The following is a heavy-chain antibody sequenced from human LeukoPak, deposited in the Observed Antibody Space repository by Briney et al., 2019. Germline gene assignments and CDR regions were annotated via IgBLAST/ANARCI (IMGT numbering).Heavy chain of an antibody. J-gene: IGHJ4*02. D-gene: IGHD6-19*01. CDR2: IHYSGIT. CDR1: GGTISGYY. V-gene: IGHV4-59*08. Sequence: SETLSLTCTVSGGTISGYYWNWIRQPPGKGLEWIGYIHYSGITKYNPSLKSRVTISVDTSKNQFSLKLSSVTAADTAVYYCARWYSSGWAFDYWGQGTLVTVSS. CDR3: ARWYSSGWAFDY.